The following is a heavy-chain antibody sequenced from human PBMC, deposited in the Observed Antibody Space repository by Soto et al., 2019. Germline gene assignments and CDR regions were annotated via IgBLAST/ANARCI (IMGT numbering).Heavy chain of an antibody. D-gene: IGHD3-10*01. CDR2: ISAYNGNT. Sequence: GASVKVSCKAAGYTFTSYAISWVRQAPGQGLEWMGWISAYNGNTNYAQKLQGRVTMTTDTSTSTAYMGLRSLRSDDTAVYYCARDREYYYGSGSYYPSNWFDPWGQGTLVTVSS. J-gene: IGHJ5*02. CDR3: ARDREYYYGSGSYYPSNWFDP. V-gene: IGHV1-18*01. CDR1: GYTFTSYA.